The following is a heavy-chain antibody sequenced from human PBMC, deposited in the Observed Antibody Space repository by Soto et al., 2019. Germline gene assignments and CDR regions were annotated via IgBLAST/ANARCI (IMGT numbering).Heavy chain of an antibody. V-gene: IGHV1-46*01. D-gene: IGHD2-21*01. J-gene: IGHJ4*02. CDR3: ASCPIYGGDSYFAY. CDR1: GYTFTHYY. CDR2: INPDTGTT. Sequence: QVQLVQSGADVRKPGASVNLSCQASGYTFTHYYIHWVRQSPGQGLAWLGLINPDTGTTSYAQNFQGRVTLTTDTSASTVSLELSGLAAEDTAVYYCASCPIYGGDSYFAYWGQGTLVTVSS.